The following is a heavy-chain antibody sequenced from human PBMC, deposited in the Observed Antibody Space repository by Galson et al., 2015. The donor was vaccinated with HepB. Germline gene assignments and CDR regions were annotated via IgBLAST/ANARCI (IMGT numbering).Heavy chain of an antibody. D-gene: IGHD5-12*01. CDR3: HLRWLPEYYFDY. CDR1: GFSLSTSGMC. J-gene: IGHJ4*02. V-gene: IGHV2-70*11. Sequence: PALVKPTQTLTLTCTFSGFSLSTSGMCVSWIRQPPGKALEWLARIDWDDDKYYSTSLKTRLTISKDTSKNQVVLTMTNMDPVDTATYYCHLRWLPEYYFDYWGQGTLVTVSS. CDR2: IDWDDDK.